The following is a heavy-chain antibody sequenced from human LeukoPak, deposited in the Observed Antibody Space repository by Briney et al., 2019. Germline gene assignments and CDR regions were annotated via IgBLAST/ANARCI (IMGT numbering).Heavy chain of an antibody. CDR1: GFTFSSYS. CDR3: ARDFSLYCGGDCYSYEVWFDP. Sequence: GRSLRLSCAASGFTFSSYSMNWVRQAPGKGLEWVSAISSSSSYIYYADSVKGRFTISRDNAKNSLYLQMNSLRAEDTAVYYCARDFSLYCGGDCYSYEVWFDPWGQGTLVTVSS. D-gene: IGHD2-21*01. CDR2: ISSSSSYI. V-gene: IGHV3-21*01. J-gene: IGHJ5*02.